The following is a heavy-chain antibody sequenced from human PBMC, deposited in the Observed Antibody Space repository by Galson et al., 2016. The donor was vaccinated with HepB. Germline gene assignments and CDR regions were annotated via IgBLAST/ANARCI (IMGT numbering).Heavy chain of an antibody. J-gene: IGHJ5*01. V-gene: IGHV3-7*01. Sequence: SLRLSCAASGLSLSNYWMIWVRQAPGKGLEWVANINQDGSQTNYGDSVKGRFTISRDNAKNSLSLQMNSLRAEDTGVYSCARGHFDSWGQGTLVTVSS. CDR2: INQDGSQT. CDR1: GLSLSNYW. CDR3: ARGHFDS.